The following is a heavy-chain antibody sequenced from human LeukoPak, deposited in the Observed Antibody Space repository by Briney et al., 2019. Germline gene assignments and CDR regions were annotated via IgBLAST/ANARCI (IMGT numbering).Heavy chain of an antibody. J-gene: IGHJ5*02. V-gene: IGHV1-3*01. D-gene: IGHD3-10*01. CDR1: GYTFTSYA. CDR2: INAGNGNT. Sequence: VASVKVSCKDSGYTFTSYAMHWVRQAPGQRVEWMGWINAGNGNTKYSQKFQGRVTITRDTSASTAYMELSSLRSDDTAVYYCARCVPLWFGSQLGWFDPWGQGTLVTVSS. CDR3: ARCVPLWFGSQLGWFDP.